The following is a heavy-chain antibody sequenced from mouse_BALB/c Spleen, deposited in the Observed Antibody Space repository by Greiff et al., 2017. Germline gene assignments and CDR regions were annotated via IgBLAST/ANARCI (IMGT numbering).Heavy chain of an antibody. V-gene: IGHV5-6-5*01. CDR3: AREAYGSSSAWFAY. J-gene: IGHJ3*01. CDR2: ISSGGST. D-gene: IGHD1-1*01. Sequence: EVKLQESGGGLVKPGGSLKLSCAASGFTFSSYAMSWVRQTPEKRLEWVASISSGGSTYYPDSVKGRFTISRDNARNILYLQMSSLRSEDTAMYYCAREAYGSSSAWFAYWGQGTLVTVSA. CDR1: GFTFSSYA.